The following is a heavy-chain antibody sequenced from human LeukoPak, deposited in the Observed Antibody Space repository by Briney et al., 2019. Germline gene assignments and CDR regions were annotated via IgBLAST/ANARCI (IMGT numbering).Heavy chain of an antibody. J-gene: IGHJ3*02. CDR1: GGSISSSSYY. D-gene: IGHD3-10*01. V-gene: IGHV4-39*01. CDR3: ARRFAPSRNDAFDI. CDR2: IYYSGST. Sequence: SETLSLTCTVSGGSISSSSYYWGWIRQPPGKGLEWIGSIYYSGSTYYNPSLKSRVTISVDTSKNQFSLKLSSVTASDTAVYYCARRFAPSRNDAFDIWGQGTMVTVSS.